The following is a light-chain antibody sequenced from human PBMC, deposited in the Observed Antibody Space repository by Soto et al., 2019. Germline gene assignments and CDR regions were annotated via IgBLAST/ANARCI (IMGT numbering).Light chain of an antibody. CDR1: QSVSSSY. V-gene: IGKV3-20*01. CDR2: GAS. CDR3: QHYDSLPIT. J-gene: IGKJ5*01. Sequence: EIVLTQSPGTLSLSPGGRATLSCRGSQSVSSSYLAWYQQKPGQPPRLLIYGASSRATGIPDRFSGSGSGTDFTLTISSLEPEDFAVFYCQHYDSLPITFGQGTRLEIK.